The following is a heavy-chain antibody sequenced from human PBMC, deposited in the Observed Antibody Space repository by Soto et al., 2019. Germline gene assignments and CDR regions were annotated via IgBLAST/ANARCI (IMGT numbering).Heavy chain of an antibody. CDR2: ASYDGSYK. CDR1: GFTFSSFG. CDR3: AKERSVVATTPDFDY. Sequence: QVQLVESGGGVVQPRRSLRLSCAASGFTFSSFGMHWVRQAPGKGLEWVAVASYDGSYKYYADSVKGRFTISRDNSKNTLYLQMNSLRAEDTAVYYCAKERSVVATTPDFDYWGQGTLVTVSS. V-gene: IGHV3-30*18. D-gene: IGHD5-12*01. J-gene: IGHJ4*02.